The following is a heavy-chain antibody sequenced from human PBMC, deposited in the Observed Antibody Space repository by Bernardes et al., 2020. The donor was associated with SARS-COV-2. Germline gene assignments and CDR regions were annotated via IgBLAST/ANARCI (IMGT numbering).Heavy chain of an antibody. CDR3: ARGIEAVDL. CDR2: ISRGGEAS. D-gene: IGHD2-21*01. J-gene: IGHJ4*02. Sequence: GRSLRLSCESSGIVFDDSAFNWVRQAPGKGLEWLAHISRGGEASYYSDSVRGRFIVSRENARHSLYLQMYGLTVGDTAVYYCARGIEAVDLWGQGTVVTVSS. CDR1: GIVFDDSA. V-gene: IGHV3-48*01.